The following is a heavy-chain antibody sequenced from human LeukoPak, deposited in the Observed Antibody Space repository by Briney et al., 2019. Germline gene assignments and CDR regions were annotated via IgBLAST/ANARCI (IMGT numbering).Heavy chain of an antibody. V-gene: IGHV3-30*18. CDR1: GFTFSSYG. CDR2: ISSDGSNK. Sequence: GGSLRLSCAASGFTFSSYGMHWVRQAPGKGLEWVAVISSDGSNKFYADSVKGRFTISRDGSKNTLYLQMNSLRPDDTAVYFCAKPQVTANWYYFHYWGQGTLVTVSS. CDR3: AKPQVTANWYYFHY. D-gene: IGHD2-21*02. J-gene: IGHJ4*02.